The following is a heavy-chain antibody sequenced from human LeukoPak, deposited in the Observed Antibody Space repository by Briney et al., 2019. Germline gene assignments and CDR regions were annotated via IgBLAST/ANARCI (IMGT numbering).Heavy chain of an antibody. CDR3: AREYIRKLTTVTTAGDVTFNDY. CDR2: ISSSSSYI. D-gene: IGHD4-17*01. J-gene: IGHJ4*02. CDR1: GFTFSSYS. Sequence: PGGSLRLSCAASGFTFSSYSMNWVRQAPGKGLEWVSSISSSSSYIYYADSVKGRFTISRDNAKNSLYLQMNSLRAEDTAVYYCAREYIRKLTTVTTAGDVTFNDYWGQGTLVTVSS. V-gene: IGHV3-21*01.